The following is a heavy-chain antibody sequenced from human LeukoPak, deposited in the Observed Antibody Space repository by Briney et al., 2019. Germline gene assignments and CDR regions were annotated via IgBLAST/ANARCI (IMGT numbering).Heavy chain of an antibody. Sequence: GGSLRLSCAASGFTFSSYSMNWVRQAPGKGLEWGSSISSSSSYIYYADSVKGRFTISRDNAKNSLYLQMNSLRAEDTAVYYCARDHIAVATGQEYYFDYWGQGTLVTVSS. V-gene: IGHV3-21*01. CDR1: GFTFSSYS. D-gene: IGHD6-19*01. CDR3: ARDHIAVATGQEYYFDY. J-gene: IGHJ4*02. CDR2: ISSSSSYI.